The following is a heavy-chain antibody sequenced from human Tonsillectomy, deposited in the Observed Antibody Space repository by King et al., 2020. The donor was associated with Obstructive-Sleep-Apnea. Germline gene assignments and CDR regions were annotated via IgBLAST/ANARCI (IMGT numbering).Heavy chain of an antibody. J-gene: IGHJ3*02. D-gene: IGHD6-13*01. V-gene: IGHV4-38-2*02. CDR2: IDHSGST. CDR3: ASQYSSSWYGDAFDI. CDR1: GYSISSGYY. Sequence: QLQESGPGLVKPSETLSLTCTVSGYSISSGYYWGWIRQPPGKGLEWIGIIDHSGSTYYNPSLKSLVTISVDTSKNRFSLKLSSVTAADTAVYYCASQYSSSWYGDAFDIWGQGTMVTVSS.